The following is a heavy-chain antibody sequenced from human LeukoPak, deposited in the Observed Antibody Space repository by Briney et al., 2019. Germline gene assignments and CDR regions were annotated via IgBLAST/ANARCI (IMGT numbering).Heavy chain of an antibody. CDR2: MNPNSGNT. V-gene: IGHV1-8*01. CDR1: GYTFTSYD. Sequence: ASVKVSCKASGYTFTSYDINWVRQATGQGLEWMGWMNPNSGNTGYAQKFQGRATMTRNTSISTAYMELSSLRSEDTAVYYCARVEMSSSWWGAVQDYYYYYGMDVWGQGTTVTVSS. CDR3: ARVEMSSSWWGAVQDYYYYYGMDV. D-gene: IGHD6-13*01. J-gene: IGHJ6*02.